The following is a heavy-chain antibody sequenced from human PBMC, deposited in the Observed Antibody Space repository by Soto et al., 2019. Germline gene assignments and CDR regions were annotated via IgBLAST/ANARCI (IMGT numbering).Heavy chain of an antibody. Sequence: SETLSLTCTVSGDSFSRDNYYWSWIRQPPGKGLEWIGYISYRVDTYYSPSLKSRVTMSIETSKNQFSLNVSSVTAADTAVYYCARVAGVAYCVRDCYHFDYWGQGTLVTVSS. D-gene: IGHD2-21*02. CDR1: GDSFSRDNYY. CDR2: ISYRVDT. CDR3: ARVAGVAYCVRDCYHFDY. V-gene: IGHV4-30-4*01. J-gene: IGHJ4*02.